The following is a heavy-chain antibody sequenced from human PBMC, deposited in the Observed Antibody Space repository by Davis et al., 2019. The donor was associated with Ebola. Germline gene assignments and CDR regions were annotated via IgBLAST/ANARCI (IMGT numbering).Heavy chain of an antibody. V-gene: IGHV3-23*01. CDR3: ARERGGGSSSNAFDI. Sequence: GESLKISCAASGFTFSSYAMSWVRQAPGKGLEWVSAISGSGGSTYFADSVKGRFTISRDNSKNTLYLQMNSLRAEDTAVYYCARERGGGSSSNAFDIWGQGTMVTVSS. CDR2: ISGSGGST. D-gene: IGHD6-6*01. J-gene: IGHJ3*02. CDR1: GFTFSSYA.